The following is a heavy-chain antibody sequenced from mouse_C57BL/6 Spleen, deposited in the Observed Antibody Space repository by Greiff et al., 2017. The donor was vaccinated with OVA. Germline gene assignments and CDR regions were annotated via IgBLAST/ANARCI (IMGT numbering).Heavy chain of an antibody. CDR1: GYTFTSYW. D-gene: IGHD2-4*01. Sequence: VQLQQSGAELVKPGASVKLSCKASGYTFTSYWMHWVKQRPGQGLEWIGMIHPNSGSTNYNEKFKSKATLTVDKSSSTAYMQLSSLTSEDSAVYYCARDPYDYDGAWFAYWGQGTLVTVSA. CDR2: IHPNSGST. CDR3: ARDPYDYDGAWFAY. V-gene: IGHV1-64*01. J-gene: IGHJ3*01.